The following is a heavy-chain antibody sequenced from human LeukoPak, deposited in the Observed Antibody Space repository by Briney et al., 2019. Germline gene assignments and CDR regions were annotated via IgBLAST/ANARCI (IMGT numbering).Heavy chain of an antibody. V-gene: IGHV1-8*01. CDR1: GYTFTSYD. CDR3: ARVLVVPAATYYYYYYMDV. CDR2: MNPNSGNT. D-gene: IGHD2-2*01. J-gene: IGHJ6*03. Sequence: ASVKVSCKAPGYTFTSYDINWVRQATGQGLEWMGWMNPNSGNTGYAQKFQGRVTMTRNTSISTAYMELSSLRSEDTAVYYCARVLVVPAATYYYYYYMDVWGKGTTVTVSS.